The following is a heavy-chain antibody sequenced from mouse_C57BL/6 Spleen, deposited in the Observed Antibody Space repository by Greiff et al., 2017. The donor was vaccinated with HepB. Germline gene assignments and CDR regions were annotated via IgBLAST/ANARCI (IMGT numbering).Heavy chain of an antibody. CDR1: GYTFTGYW. J-gene: IGHJ4*01. CDR3: ARRNYYGSSSYAMDY. V-gene: IGHV1-9*01. D-gene: IGHD1-1*01. Sequence: VQLQQPGTELVKPGASVKLSCKATGYTFTGYWIEWVKQRPGHGLEWIGEILPGSGSTNYNEKFKGKATFTAYTSSNTAYMQLSSLTTEDSAIYYCARRNYYGSSSYAMDYWGQGTSVTVSS. CDR2: ILPGSGST.